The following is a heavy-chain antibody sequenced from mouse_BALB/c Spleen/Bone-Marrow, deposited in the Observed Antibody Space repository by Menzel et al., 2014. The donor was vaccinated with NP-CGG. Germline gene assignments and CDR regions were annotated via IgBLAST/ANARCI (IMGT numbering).Heavy chain of an antibody. CDR2: IDPANGNT. D-gene: IGHD4-1*01. J-gene: IGHJ4*01. V-gene: IGHV14-3*02. CDR3: ARWEYYAMDY. Sequence: EVQLQQSGAELVKPGASVKLSCTASGFNIKDTYMHWVKQRPEQGLEWIGRIDPANGNTKYDPKFQGKSTITADTSSNTAYLQLSSLTSEDTAVYYCARWEYYAMDYWGQGTSVTVSS. CDR1: GFNIKDTY.